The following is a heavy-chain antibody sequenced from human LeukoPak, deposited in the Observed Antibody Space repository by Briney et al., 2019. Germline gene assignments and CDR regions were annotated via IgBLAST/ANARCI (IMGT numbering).Heavy chain of an antibody. CDR1: GDSISNSIL. Sequence: KSSETLSLTCAVSGDSISNSILWSWVRQPPGKGLEWIGEMYRSGTAHYNPSLKSRVTILIDNSKNQLSLELTSVTAADAAMYYCASGGYSYGFDYWGQGTLVTVSS. CDR2: MYRSGTA. V-gene: IGHV4-4*02. D-gene: IGHD5-18*01. J-gene: IGHJ4*02. CDR3: ASGGYSYGFDY.